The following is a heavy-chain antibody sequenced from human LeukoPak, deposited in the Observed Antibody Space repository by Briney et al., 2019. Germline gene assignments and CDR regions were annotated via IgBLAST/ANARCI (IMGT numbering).Heavy chain of an antibody. J-gene: IGHJ1*01. Sequence: SETLSLTCAVYGGSFSDYYWSWIRQPPGKGLEWIGEINHSGSTNYNPSLKSRATISVDTSKYQFSLKLSSVTAADTAVYYCARVSYCGGDCGNWGQGTLVIVSS. CDR1: GGSFSDYY. V-gene: IGHV4-34*01. CDR2: INHSGST. D-gene: IGHD2-21*02. CDR3: ARVSYCGGDCGN.